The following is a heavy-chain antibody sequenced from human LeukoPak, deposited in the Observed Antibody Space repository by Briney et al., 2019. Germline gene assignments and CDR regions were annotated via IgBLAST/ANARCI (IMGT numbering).Heavy chain of an antibody. CDR2: IFHNGIT. Sequence: SETLSLTCAVSGYSISTGYYWGWIRQPPGKGLEWIGTIFHNGITYYHPSLKSRVTISVDTSKNQFSLKLRSVTAADTAVYYCARDQGKGGYNNAMYYFDYWGREPWSPSPQ. J-gene: IGHJ4*02. D-gene: IGHD5-24*01. CDR3: ARDQGKGGYNNAMYYFDY. V-gene: IGHV4-38-2*02. CDR1: GYSISTGYY.